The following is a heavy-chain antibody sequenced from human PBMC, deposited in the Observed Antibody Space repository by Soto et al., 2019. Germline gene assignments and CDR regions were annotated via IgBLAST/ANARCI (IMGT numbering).Heavy chain of an antibody. D-gene: IGHD2-21*01. V-gene: IGHV4-31*03. CDR2: IYYSGST. CDR1: GGSIRSGGYY. J-gene: IGHJ1*01. Sequence: QVQLQESGPGLVKPSQTLSLTCTVSGGSIRSGGYYWSWIRQHPGKGLEWIGSIYYSGSTDYNPSLKRRVTTSVDASKHQFSLKLGSVAAADTAVYYCARGSGSVIEYFQHWGQGTLVTVSS. CDR3: ARGSGSVIEYFQH.